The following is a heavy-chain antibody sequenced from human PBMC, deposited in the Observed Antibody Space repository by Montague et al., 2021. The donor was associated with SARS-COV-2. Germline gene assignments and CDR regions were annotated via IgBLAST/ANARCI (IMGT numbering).Heavy chain of an antibody. CDR3: AKGREEEEWLLLITYYYGMDV. CDR1: GFTFSSYA. D-gene: IGHD3-3*01. Sequence: SLRLSCAASGFTFSSYAMSWVRQAPGKGLEWVPAISGTGGSTYYADSVKGRFTISRDNSKNTLYLQMNSLRAEDTAVYYCAKGREEEEWLLLITYYYGMDVWGQGTTVTVSS. CDR2: ISGTGGST. J-gene: IGHJ6*02. V-gene: IGHV3-23*01.